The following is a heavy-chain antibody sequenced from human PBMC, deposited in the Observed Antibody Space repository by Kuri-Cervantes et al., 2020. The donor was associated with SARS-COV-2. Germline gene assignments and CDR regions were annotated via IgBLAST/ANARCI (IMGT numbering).Heavy chain of an antibody. V-gene: IGHV4-38-2*01. CDR3: ARLIYGDYVLIHDY. J-gene: IGHJ4*02. CDR1: DISINSGYF. D-gene: IGHD4-17*01. CDR2: IYHSGST. Sequence: GSLRLSCSVSDISINSGYFWGWIRQPPGKGLEWIGSIYHSGSTYYNPSLKSRVTISVDTSKNQFSLKLSSVTAADTAVYYCARLIYGDYVLIHDYWGQGTLVTVSS.